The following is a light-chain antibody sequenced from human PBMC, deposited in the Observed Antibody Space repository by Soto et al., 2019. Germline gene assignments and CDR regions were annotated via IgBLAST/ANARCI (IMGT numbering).Light chain of an antibody. CDR1: SSNIGGNT. Sequence: QSVLTQPPSASGTPGQRVTFSCSGSSSNIGGNTVSWFQHLPRTAPKLLIFSNSQRPSGVPDRFSGAKSGTSASLAISGLQSEDEADYYCAAWDDRLNGYVFGTGTKLTVL. J-gene: IGLJ1*01. CDR3: AAWDDRLNGYV. V-gene: IGLV1-44*01. CDR2: SNS.